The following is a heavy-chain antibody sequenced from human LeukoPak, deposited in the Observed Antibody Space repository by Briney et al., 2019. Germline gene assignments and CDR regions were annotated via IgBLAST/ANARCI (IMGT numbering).Heavy chain of an antibody. CDR1: GYSFTSYW. CDR2: IYPGDSDT. J-gene: IGHJ5*02. CDR3: ARQLGVWGSYRTHPFRFDP. Sequence: GESLKISCKGSGYSFTSYWIGWVRQMPGKGLEWMGIIYPGDSDTRYSPSFQGQVTISADKSISTAYLQWSSLKASDTAMYYCARQLGVWGSYRTHPFRFDPWGQGTLVTVSS. D-gene: IGHD3-16*02. V-gene: IGHV5-51*01.